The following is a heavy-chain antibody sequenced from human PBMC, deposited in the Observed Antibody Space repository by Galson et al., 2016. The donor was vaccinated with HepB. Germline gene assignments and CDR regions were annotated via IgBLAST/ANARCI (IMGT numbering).Heavy chain of an antibody. CDR3: ARITMIVVDPYGMDV. J-gene: IGHJ6*02. CDR1: GGSISTSTYY. Sequence: ETLSLTCTVSGGSISTSTYYWGWIRQPPGKGLEWIGSVFYSGSTYYNPSLKSRVTISVDTSKNQFSLKLSSVTAADTAVYYCARITMIVVDPYGMDVWGQGTTVTVSS. D-gene: IGHD3-22*01. V-gene: IGHV4-39*01. CDR2: VFYSGST.